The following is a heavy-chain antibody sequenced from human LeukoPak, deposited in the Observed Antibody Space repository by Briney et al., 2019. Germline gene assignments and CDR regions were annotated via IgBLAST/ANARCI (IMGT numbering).Heavy chain of an antibody. D-gene: IGHD3-22*01. Sequence: PGGSLRLSCVASEFVFSNHAMIWVRQAPGKGLEWISSITSDSSNIFYANLVRGRFTISRDNANNALHLQMNSLRAEDTAVYYCARVFWETVNTGYYSDFWGPGTLVTVSS. V-gene: IGHV3-21*01. CDR2: ITSDSSNI. J-gene: IGHJ4*02. CDR3: ARVFWETVNTGYYSDF. CDR1: EFVFSNHA.